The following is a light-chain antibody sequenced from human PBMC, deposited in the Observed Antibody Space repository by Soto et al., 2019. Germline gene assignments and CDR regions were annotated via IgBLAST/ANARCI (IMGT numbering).Light chain of an antibody. Sequence: EIVLTQSPGTLSLSPGERATLSCRASQSVSNNYLAWYQPKPGQAPRLLIYGASNRATGIPDRFSGSGSGTDFTLTISRLEPEDFAVYYCQQYGSPGTFGQGTKVDI. V-gene: IGKV3-20*01. CDR3: QQYGSPGT. CDR1: QSVSNNY. J-gene: IGKJ1*01. CDR2: GAS.